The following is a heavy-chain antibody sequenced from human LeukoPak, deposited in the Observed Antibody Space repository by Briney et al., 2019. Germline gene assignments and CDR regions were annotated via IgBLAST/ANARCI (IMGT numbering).Heavy chain of an antibody. CDR3: ARELEPDSNGYYYMDV. CDR1: GFTFSSYW. V-gene: IGHV3-7*01. J-gene: IGHJ6*03. D-gene: IGHD1-1*01. CDR2: IKQDGSEK. Sequence: PGGSLRLSCAASGFTFSSYWMSWVRQAPEKGLEWVANIKQDGSEKYYVDSVKGRFTISRDNAKNSLYLQMNSLRAEDTAVYYCARELEPDSNGYYYMDVWGKGTTVTVSS.